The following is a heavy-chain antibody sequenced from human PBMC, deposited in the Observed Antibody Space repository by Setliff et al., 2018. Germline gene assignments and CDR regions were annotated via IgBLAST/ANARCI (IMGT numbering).Heavy chain of an antibody. CDR1: GASISSGTYY. CDR2: IHYRGTT. V-gene: IGHV4-39*01. J-gene: IGHJ2*01. D-gene: IGHD2-2*01. Sequence: NPSETLSLTCTVSGASISSGTYYWAWIRQPPGKGLEWIGRIHYRGTTYSNASLASRLTMSVDASKSQISLKLDSVTAADTALYYCARTSTARYFDLWGRGTLVTVSS. CDR3: ARTSTARYFDL.